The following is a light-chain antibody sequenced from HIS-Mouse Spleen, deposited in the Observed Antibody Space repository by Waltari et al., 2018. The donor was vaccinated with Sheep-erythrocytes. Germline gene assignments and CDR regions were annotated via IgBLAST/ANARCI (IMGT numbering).Light chain of an antibody. Sequence: QSALTQPRSVSGSPGQSVTISCTGTSSDVGGYNSVSWYQQHPGKAPQLMIDDVSKRPSGVPDRFSGSKSGNTASLTISGLQAEDEADYYCCSYAGSYNHVFATGTKVTVL. J-gene: IGLJ1*01. V-gene: IGLV2-11*01. CDR2: DVS. CDR3: CSYAGSYNHV. CDR1: SSDVGGYNS.